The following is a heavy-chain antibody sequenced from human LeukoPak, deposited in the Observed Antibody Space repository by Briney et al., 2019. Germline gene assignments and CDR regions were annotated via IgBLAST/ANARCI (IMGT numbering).Heavy chain of an antibody. J-gene: IGHJ3*02. V-gene: IGHV1-18*01. CDR3: ARDAMIVVVTPDDAFDI. Sequence: ASVKVSCKASGYTFTSYGISWVRQAPGQGLEWMGWISAYNGNTNYAQKLQGRVTMTTDTSTSTAYMELRSLRSDDTAVYYCARDAMIVVVTPDDAFDIWGQGTMVTVSS. CDR2: ISAYNGNT. CDR1: GYTFTSYG. D-gene: IGHD3-22*01.